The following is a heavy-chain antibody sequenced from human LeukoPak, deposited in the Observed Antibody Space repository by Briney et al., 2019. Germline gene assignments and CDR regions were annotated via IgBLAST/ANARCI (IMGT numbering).Heavy chain of an antibody. D-gene: IGHD1-20*01. Sequence: GGSLRLSCAASGFTFSSYSMNWVRQAPGKGLEWVSHISTSGRTIYYADSVKGRFTISRDNAGASLYLQMNSLRAEDTAVYYCARDRRPYNSDAFDIWGQGTMVTVSS. CDR2: ISTSGRTI. V-gene: IGHV3-48*04. CDR3: ARDRRPYNSDAFDI. CDR1: GFTFSSYS. J-gene: IGHJ3*02.